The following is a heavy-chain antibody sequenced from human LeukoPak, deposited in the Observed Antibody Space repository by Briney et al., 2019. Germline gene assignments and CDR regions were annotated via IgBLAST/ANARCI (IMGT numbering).Heavy chain of an antibody. CDR3: AKDGAQPLDY. V-gene: IGHV3-30*18. CDR2: ISYDGSNK. CDR1: ELTFSGYW. D-gene: IGHD3-16*01. J-gene: IGHJ4*02. Sequence: PGGSLRLSCAASELTFSGYWMNWVRQAPGKGLEWVAVISYDGSNKYYADSVKGRFTISRDNSKNTLYLQMNSLRAEDTAVYYCAKDGAQPLDYWGQGTLVTVSS.